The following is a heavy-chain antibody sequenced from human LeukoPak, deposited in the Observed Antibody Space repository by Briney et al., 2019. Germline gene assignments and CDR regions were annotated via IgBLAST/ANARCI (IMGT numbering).Heavy chain of an antibody. CDR2: IWYDGSNK. D-gene: IGHD5-12*01. J-gene: IGHJ4*02. Sequence: GGSLRLSCAASGFTFSSYGMHWVRQAPGKGLEWVAVIWYDGSNKYYADSVKGRFTISRDNSKNTLYLQMNSLRAEDTAVYFCTKKTAYDIVATAVDYWGQGTLVTVSS. CDR1: GFTFSSYG. CDR3: TKKTAYDIVATAVDY. V-gene: IGHV3-33*06.